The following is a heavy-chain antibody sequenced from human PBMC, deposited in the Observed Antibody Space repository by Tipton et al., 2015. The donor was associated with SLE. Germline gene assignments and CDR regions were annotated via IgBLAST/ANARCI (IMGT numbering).Heavy chain of an antibody. V-gene: IGHV3-23*01. CDR2: ISGSGGST. CDR3: AKYGDYPLNWFDP. D-gene: IGHD4-17*01. Sequence: SLRLSCAASGFTVSSNYMSWVRQAPGKGLEWVSAISGSGGSTYYADSVKGRLTISRDKSKNTLYLQMNSLRAEDTAVYYCAKYGDYPLNWFDPWGQGTLVTVSS. CDR1: GFTVSSNY. J-gene: IGHJ5*02.